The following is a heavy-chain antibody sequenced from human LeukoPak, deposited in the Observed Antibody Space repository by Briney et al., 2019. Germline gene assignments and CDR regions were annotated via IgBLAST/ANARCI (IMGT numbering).Heavy chain of an antibody. J-gene: IGHJ4*02. D-gene: IGHD2-15*01. CDR3: AREGVAVDY. Sequence: GGSLRLSCAASGFTFSSYEMNWVRQAPGKGLEWVSYISSSGSTIYYADSVKGRFTISRDNAKSSLYLQMNSLRAEDTAVYYCAREGVAVDYWGQGTLVTVSS. CDR2: ISSSGSTI. CDR1: GFTFSSYE. V-gene: IGHV3-48*03.